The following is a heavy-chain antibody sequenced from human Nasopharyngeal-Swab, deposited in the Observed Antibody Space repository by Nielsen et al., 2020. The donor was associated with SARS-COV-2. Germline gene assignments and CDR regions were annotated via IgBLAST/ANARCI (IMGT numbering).Heavy chain of an antibody. V-gene: IGHV5-51*01. J-gene: IGHJ5*02. CDR3: ARRAASDGYNYEVDP. CDR2: VYPGNSEV. Sequence: GESLKISCMASGYSFVNHWIGWVRQERGKGLEWVGMVYPGNSEVAYSPSFKAQVTISADNSINTAYLQWISLRASDTAMYFCARRAASDGYNYEVDPWGQGTLVTVSS. D-gene: IGHD5-24*01. CDR1: GYSFVNHW.